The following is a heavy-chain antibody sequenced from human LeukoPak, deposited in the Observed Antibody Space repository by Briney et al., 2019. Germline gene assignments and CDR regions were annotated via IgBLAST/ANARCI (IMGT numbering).Heavy chain of an antibody. V-gene: IGHV4-59*01. CDR3: ARSIAARGYYYYYMDV. J-gene: IGHJ6*03. CDR1: GGSISSYY. Sequence: PSETLSLTCTVSGGSISSYYWSWIRQPPGKGLEWIGYIYYSGSTNYNPSLKSRVTISVDTSKNQFSLKLSSVTAADTAVYYCARSIAARGYYYYYMDVWGKGTTVTVSS. CDR2: IYYSGST. D-gene: IGHD6-6*01.